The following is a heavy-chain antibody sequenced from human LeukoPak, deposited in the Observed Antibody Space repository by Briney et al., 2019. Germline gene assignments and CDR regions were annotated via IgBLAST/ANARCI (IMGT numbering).Heavy chain of an antibody. Sequence: GGSLRLSCTASGFTFGDYAMSWIRQAPGKGLEWVGFIRSKAYGETADYAASVKGRFTISRDDSKAIAYLQMNSLRAEDTAVYYCAKDAYYDFWSGYSTTYYYYGMDVWGQGTTVTVSS. D-gene: IGHD3-3*01. CDR2: IRSKAYGETA. CDR3: AKDAYYDFWSGYSTTYYYYGMDV. CDR1: GFTFGDYA. V-gene: IGHV3-49*03. J-gene: IGHJ6*02.